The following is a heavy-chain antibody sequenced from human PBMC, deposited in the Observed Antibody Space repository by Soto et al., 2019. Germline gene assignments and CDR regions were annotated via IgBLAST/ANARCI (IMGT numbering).Heavy chain of an antibody. D-gene: IGHD7-27*01. J-gene: IGHJ4*02. CDR1: GGSISNYC. CDR2: IFHSGSS. V-gene: IGHV4-59*08. CDR3: ARGPSGDKVDY. Sequence: PSETLSVSYTVAGGSISNYCGSWIRQSPGKGLEWIGFIFHSGSSNYNPSLKSRVTMSLDKSRNQFSLKLSSVSAADTAVYYCARGPSGDKVDYWGQGTLVTVS.